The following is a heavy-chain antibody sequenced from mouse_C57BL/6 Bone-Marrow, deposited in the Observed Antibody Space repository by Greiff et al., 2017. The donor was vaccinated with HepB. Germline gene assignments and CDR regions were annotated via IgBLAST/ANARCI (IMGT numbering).Heavy chain of an antibody. CDR3: AREGYDYDGYYAMDD. CDR1: GFTFSSYA. J-gene: IGHJ4*01. CDR2: ISDGGSYT. D-gene: IGHD2-4*01. Sequence: EVQLVESGGGLVKPGGSLKLSCAASGFTFSSYAMSWVRQTPEKRLEWVATISDGGSYTYYPDNVKGRFTISRDNAKNNLYLQMSHLKSEDTAMYYCAREGYDYDGYYAMDDWGQGTSVTVSS. V-gene: IGHV5-4*01.